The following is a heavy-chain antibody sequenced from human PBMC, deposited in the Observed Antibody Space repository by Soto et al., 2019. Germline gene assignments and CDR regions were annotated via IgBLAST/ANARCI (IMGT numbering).Heavy chain of an antibody. CDR2: IHYSGST. CDR1: GSSISIGTDY. CDR3: ARQYDSSGYYWDPADY. J-gene: IGHJ4*02. V-gene: IGHV4-39*01. D-gene: IGHD3-22*01. Sequence: SETLSLTCSVSGSSISIGTDYWGWIRQPPGKGLEWIGNIHYSGSTYYNPSLKSRVTISVDTSKNQFSLKLSSVTAADTAVYYCARQYDSSGYYWDPADYWGQGTLVTVSS.